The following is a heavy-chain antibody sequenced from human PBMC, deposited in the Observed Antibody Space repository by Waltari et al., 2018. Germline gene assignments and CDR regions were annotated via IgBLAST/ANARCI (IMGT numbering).Heavy chain of an antibody. CDR3: AKVALSDALLLAHFDY. CDR1: GFTFSSYA. Sequence: EVQLLESGGGLVQPGGSLRLSCAASGFTFSSYAMSWGSQAPGKGPEWVSGISSSTGSTFNADSVKGRFTVSRDNSKNTLYLQMNSLRAGDTAVYYCAKVALSDALLLAHFDYWGQGNMVTVSS. J-gene: IGHJ4*02. V-gene: IGHV3-23*01. CDR2: ISSSTGST. D-gene: IGHD3-3*02.